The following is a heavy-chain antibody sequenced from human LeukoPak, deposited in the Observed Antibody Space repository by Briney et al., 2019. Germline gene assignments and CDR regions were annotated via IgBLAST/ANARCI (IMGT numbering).Heavy chain of an antibody. CDR2: IYYSGST. CDR3: ARASGIVGAEITYYFDY. V-gene: IGHV4-39*07. Sequence: SETLSLTCTVSGGSISSSSYYWGWIRQPPGKGLEWIGSIYYSGSTYYNPSLKSRVTISVDTSKNQFSLKLSSVTASNTAVYYCARASGIVGAEITYYFDYWGQGTLVTVSS. D-gene: IGHD1-26*01. J-gene: IGHJ4*02. CDR1: GGSISSSSYY.